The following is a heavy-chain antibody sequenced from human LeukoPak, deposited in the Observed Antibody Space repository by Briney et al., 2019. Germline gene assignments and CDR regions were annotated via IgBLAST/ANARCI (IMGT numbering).Heavy chain of an antibody. Sequence: GGSLRLSCAASGFIVSDNFMSWVRQAPGKGLEWVAVISYDGSNKYYADSVKGRFTISRDNSKNTLYLQMNSLRAEDTAMYYCAKNRWELLNYFDYWGQGTLVTVSS. J-gene: IGHJ4*02. V-gene: IGHV3-30*18. CDR1: GFIVSDNF. D-gene: IGHD1-26*01. CDR2: ISYDGSNK. CDR3: AKNRWELLNYFDY.